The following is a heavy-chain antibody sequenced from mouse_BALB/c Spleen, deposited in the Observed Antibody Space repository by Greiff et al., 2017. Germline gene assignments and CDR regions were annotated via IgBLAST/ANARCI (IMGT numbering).Heavy chain of an antibody. CDR1: GYTFTSYW. V-gene: IGHV1-87*01. D-gene: IGHD1-1*02. Sequence: VQLQQSGAELARPGASVKLSCKASGYTFTSYWMQWVKQRPGQGLEWIGAIYPGDGDTRYTQKFKGKATLTADKSSSTAYMQLSSLASEDSAVYYCAREPGGYAMDYWGQGTSVTVSS. CDR3: AREPGGYAMDY. CDR2: IYPGDGDT. J-gene: IGHJ4*01.